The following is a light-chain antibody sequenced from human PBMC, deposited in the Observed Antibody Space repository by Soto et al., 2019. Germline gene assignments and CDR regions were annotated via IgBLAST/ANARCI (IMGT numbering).Light chain of an antibody. V-gene: IGLV2-14*03. CDR2: DVT. CDR3: TSYTTSSTVV. Sequence: QSALTQPAPVSGSLGQSITISCTGTRSDIGTYDLVSWYQQHPGKAPQLMIYDVTNRPSGVSNRFSGSKSGNTASLTISGLQAEDEADYYCTSYTTSSTVVIGGGTKLTVL. CDR1: RSDIGTYDL. J-gene: IGLJ2*01.